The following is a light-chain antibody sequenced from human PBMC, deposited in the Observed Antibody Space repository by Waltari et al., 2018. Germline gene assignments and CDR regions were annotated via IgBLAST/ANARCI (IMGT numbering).Light chain of an antibody. CDR2: KDT. J-gene: IGLJ2*01. CDR3: QSADTDASVF. CDR1: ALPKQY. V-gene: IGLV3-25*03. Sequence: SHELTQPPTVSVSPGQTARITCPGDALPKQYAYWYQQKAGQAPVLLPYKDTGRPAGIPERFSGSSSGTTVTLTISGVQAEDEADYYCQSADTDASVFFGGGTKLTVL.